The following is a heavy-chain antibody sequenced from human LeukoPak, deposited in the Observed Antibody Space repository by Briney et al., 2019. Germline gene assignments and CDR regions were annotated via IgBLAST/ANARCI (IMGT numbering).Heavy chain of an antibody. V-gene: IGHV3-48*01. CDR3: ARDWGGLTYYYDSSGADY. CDR1: GFTFSSYS. D-gene: IGHD3-22*01. J-gene: IGHJ4*02. CDR2: ISSSSSTI. Sequence: GSLRLSCAASGFTFSSYSMNWVRQAPGKGPEWVSYISSSSSTIYYADSVKGRFTISRDNAKNSLYLQMNSLRAEDTAVYYCARDWGGLTYYYDSSGADYWGQGTLVTVSS.